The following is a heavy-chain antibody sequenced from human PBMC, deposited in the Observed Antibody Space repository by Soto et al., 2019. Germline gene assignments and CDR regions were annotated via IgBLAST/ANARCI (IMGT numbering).Heavy chain of an antibody. J-gene: IGHJ4*02. CDR1: GSTFSNYG. CDR3: ATLDNYYGSVF. V-gene: IGHV3-33*01. D-gene: IGHD3-10*01. CDR2: VWYDGTTK. Sequence: QVQLVESGGGVVQPGTSLRLSCAASGSTFSNYGMHWVRQAPGKGLEWVAVVWYDGTTKFYPDSVKGRFTISRDNSNNTLYLQMNSVRVEDTAVYYCATLDNYYGSVFWGQGTLVTVSS.